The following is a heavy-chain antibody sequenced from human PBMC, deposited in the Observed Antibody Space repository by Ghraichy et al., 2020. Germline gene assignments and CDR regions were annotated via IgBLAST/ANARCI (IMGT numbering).Heavy chain of an antibody. CDR1: GFTFGDYA. Sequence: GGSLRLSCTASGFTFGDYAMSWVRQAPGKGLEWVGFIRSKAYGGTTEYAASVKGRFTISRDDSKTIAYLQMNSLKTEDTAVYYCTRSDSSGYYSSDYWGQGTLVTVSS. D-gene: IGHD3-22*01. J-gene: IGHJ4*02. V-gene: IGHV3-49*04. CDR3: TRSDSSGYYSSDY. CDR2: IRSKAYGGTT.